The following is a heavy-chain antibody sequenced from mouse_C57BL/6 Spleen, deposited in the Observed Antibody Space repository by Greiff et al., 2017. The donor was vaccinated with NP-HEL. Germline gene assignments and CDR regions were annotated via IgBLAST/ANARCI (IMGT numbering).Heavy chain of an antibody. Sequence: QVQLQQPGTELVKPGASVTLSCTASGYTFTSYWMHWVKQRPGQGLEWIGNINPSNGGTNYNEKFKSKATLTVDKSCSTAYMQLSSMTSEDSAVYYCARKGLTADFDVCGTGTTVTVSS. V-gene: IGHV1-53*01. D-gene: IGHD3-3*01. CDR2: INPSNGGT. CDR1: GYTFTSYW. CDR3: ARKGLTADFDV. J-gene: IGHJ1*03.